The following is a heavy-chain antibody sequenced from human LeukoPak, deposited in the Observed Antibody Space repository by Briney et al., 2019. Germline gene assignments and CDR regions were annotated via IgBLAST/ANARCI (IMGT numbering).Heavy chain of an antibody. CDR2: IWYGGSNK. CDR1: GFTFSSYG. J-gene: IGHJ6*02. Sequence: GRSLRLSCAASGFTFSSYGMHWVRQAPGKGLEWVAVIWYGGSNKYYADSVKGRFTISRDNSKNTLYLQMNSLRAEDTAVYYCARGPWIQLWLNYYYGMDVWGQGTTVTVSS. V-gene: IGHV3-33*08. D-gene: IGHD5-18*01. CDR3: ARGPWIQLWLNYYYGMDV.